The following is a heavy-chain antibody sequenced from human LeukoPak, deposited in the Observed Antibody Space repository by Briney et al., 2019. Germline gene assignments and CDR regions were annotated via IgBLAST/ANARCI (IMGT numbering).Heavy chain of an antibody. D-gene: IGHD2-2*01. Sequence: SGGSLRLSCAASGFTFSASAMHWVRQAPGKGLEWVALISYDGSDKYYADSVKGRFTISRDNSNNSLYLQMNSLRAEDTAVYYCASLPAGTYYSDYWGQGTLVTVSS. CDR1: GFTFSASA. V-gene: IGHV3-30-3*01. CDR3: ASLPAGTYYSDY. CDR2: ISYDGSDK. J-gene: IGHJ4*02.